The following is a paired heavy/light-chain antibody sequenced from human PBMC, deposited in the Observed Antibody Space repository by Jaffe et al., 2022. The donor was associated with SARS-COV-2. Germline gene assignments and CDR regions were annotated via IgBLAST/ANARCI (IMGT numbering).Light chain of an antibody. CDR1: RGIRND. Sequence: AIQMTQSPSSLSASVGDRVTITCRASRGIRNDLTWFQQKPGRAPKLLIYAASNVPSGVPSRFSGSGSARDFTLTISSLQPEDFATYYCLQDYDYPWTFGQGTKVEI. J-gene: IGKJ1*01. CDR3: LQDYDYPWT. CDR2: AAS. V-gene: IGKV1-6*01.
Heavy chain of an antibody. J-gene: IGHJ6*02. CDR2: FDPEDRKT. Sequence: QVHLVQSGAEVKKPGASVKVSCKVSGDTPNEPLIHWVRQAPGEGLEWMGGFDPEDRKTIYAQKFQGRVTMTEDTSTDTAYMELRSLRSEDTAVYYCASHGYEFSNYFYYYGMDVWGQGTTVTVS. V-gene: IGHV1-24*01. CDR3: ASHGYEFSNYFYYYGMDV. CDR1: GDTPNEPL. D-gene: IGHD5-12*01.